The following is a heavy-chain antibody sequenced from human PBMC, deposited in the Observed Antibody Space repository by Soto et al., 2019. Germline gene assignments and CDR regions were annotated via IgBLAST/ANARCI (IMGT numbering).Heavy chain of an antibody. CDR1: GYTFTSYY. Sequence: ASVKVSCKASGYTFTSYYMHWVRQAPGQGLEWMGIINPSGGSTSYAQKFQGRVTMTRDTSTSTVYMELSSLRSEDTDVYYCARESIAPALLYYYGMDVWGQGTTVTVSS. V-gene: IGHV1-46*01. CDR2: INPSGGST. J-gene: IGHJ6*02. CDR3: ARESIAPALLYYYGMDV. D-gene: IGHD6-13*01.